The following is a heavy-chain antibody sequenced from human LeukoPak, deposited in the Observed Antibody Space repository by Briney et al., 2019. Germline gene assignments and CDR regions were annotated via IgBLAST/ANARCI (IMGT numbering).Heavy chain of an antibody. CDR2: IYYSGST. CDR1: GGSISSSNYY. CDR3: ARTIVVVPAAIFWFDP. Sequence: SETLSLTCTVSGGSISSSNYYWGCIRQPPGKGLEWIGSIYYSGSTFYKSSLKSRVTISVDTSKNQFSLKLSSVTAADTAVYYCARTIVVVPAAIFWFDPWGQGTLVTVSS. J-gene: IGHJ5*02. V-gene: IGHV4-39*07. D-gene: IGHD2-2*01.